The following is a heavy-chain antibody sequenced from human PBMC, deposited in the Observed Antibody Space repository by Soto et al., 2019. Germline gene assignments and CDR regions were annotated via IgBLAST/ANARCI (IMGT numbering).Heavy chain of an antibody. CDR3: ARVDSSSTAATGFDY. V-gene: IGHV3-33*01. CDR1: GFTFSSFG. Sequence: QVQLVESGGGVVQPGRSLRLSCAASGFTFSSFGMHWVRQAPGKGLEWVALIWYDGSNKYYADSVKGRFTISRDNSKNTLYLQMNSLRAEYTAMYYCARVDSSSTAATGFDYWGQGTLVTVSS. D-gene: IGHD6-25*01. CDR2: IWYDGSNK. J-gene: IGHJ4*02.